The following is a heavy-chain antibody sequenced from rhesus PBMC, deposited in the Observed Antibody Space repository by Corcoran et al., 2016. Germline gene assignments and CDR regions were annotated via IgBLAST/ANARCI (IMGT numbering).Heavy chain of an antibody. Sequence: QVQLRESGPGLVKPSETLSLTCAVSGYSISSGYGWSWIRQPPGKGLEWIGDIGGISGSTTSNPSLKSRVTISKDTSKNQFSRKLSSVTAADTAVYYCARSSGTGGFDYWGQGVLVTVSS. V-gene: IGHV4-127*01. CDR2: IGGISGST. CDR3: ARSSGTGGFDY. D-gene: IGHD1-14*01. CDR1: GYSISSGYG. J-gene: IGHJ4*01.